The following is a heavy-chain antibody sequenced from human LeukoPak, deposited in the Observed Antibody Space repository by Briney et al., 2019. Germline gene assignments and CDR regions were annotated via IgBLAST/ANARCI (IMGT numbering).Heavy chain of an antibody. J-gene: IGHJ4*02. CDR3: AGFGGTTVFDY. CDR2: INPSGGST. Sequence: ASVKVSCKASGYTFTSYYTHWVRQAPGQGLEWMGIINPSGGSTSYAQKFQGRVTMTRDTSTSTVYMELSSLRSEDTAVYYCAGFGGTTVFDYWGQGTLVTVSS. V-gene: IGHV1-46*01. D-gene: IGHD1-7*01. CDR1: GYTFTSYY.